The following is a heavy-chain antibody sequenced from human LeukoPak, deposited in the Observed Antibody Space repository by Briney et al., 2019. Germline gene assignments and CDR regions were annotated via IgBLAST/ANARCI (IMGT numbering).Heavy chain of an antibody. CDR3: ARHLAVAGSGYYYYMDV. CDR2: INHSGST. D-gene: IGHD6-19*01. Sequence: SETLSLTCAVYGGSFSGYYWSWIRQPPGKGLEWIGEINHSGSTNYNPSLKSRVTISVDTSKNQFSLKLSSVTAADTAVYYCARHLAVAGSGYYYYMDVWGKGTTVTVSS. CDR1: GGSFSGYY. V-gene: IGHV4-34*01. J-gene: IGHJ6*03.